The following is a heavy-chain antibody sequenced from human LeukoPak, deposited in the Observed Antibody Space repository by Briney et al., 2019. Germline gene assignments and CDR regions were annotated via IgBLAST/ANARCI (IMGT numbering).Heavy chain of an antibody. CDR1: GFTVSSNY. V-gene: IGHV3-66*01. CDR3: ARVTFNYFGSGDAFDI. D-gene: IGHD3-10*01. CDR2: IYSDGST. Sequence: GGCLRLSCAASGFTVSSNYMSWVRQAPGKGLEWVSIIYSDGSTYYADSGKGRFTVSRDNSKNTLYLQMNSLRAEDTAVYYCARVTFNYFGSGDAFDIWGQGTMVTVSS. J-gene: IGHJ3*02.